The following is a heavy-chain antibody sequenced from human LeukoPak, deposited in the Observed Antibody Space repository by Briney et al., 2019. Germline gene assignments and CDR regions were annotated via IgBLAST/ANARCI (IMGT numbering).Heavy chain of an antibody. Sequence: PGGSLRLSCAASGFTFSSYWMHWVRQAPGKGLEWVSLISWDGDATYYADSVKGRFTISRDNTENSLYLQMNSLKAEDTALYYCAKKGYGGNSGGAYFDSWGQGTLVTVSS. CDR2: ISWDGDAT. V-gene: IGHV3-43*01. D-gene: IGHD4-23*01. CDR1: GFTFSSYW. J-gene: IGHJ4*02. CDR3: AKKGYGGNSGGAYFDS.